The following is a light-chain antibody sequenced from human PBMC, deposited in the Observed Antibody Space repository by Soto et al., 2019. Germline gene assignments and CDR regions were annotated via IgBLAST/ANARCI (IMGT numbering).Light chain of an antibody. CDR3: QQYNTFWT. CDR2: DVS. J-gene: IGKJ1*01. CDR1: QIISSW. Sequence: DIQLTQSPSTLSASVGDRITITCRASQIISSWLAWYQQKPGKAPKLLIYDVSSLESGVPSRFSGSGSGTEFTLTISSLKPDDSATYYCQQYNTFWTFGQGTKVDIK. V-gene: IGKV1-5*01.